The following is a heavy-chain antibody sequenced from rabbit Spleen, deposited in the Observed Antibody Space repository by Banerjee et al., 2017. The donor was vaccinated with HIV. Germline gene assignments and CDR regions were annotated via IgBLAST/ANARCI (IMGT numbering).Heavy chain of an antibody. D-gene: IGHD8-1*01. J-gene: IGHJ6*01. CDR2: IYAGSSGTT. Sequence: QEQLVESGGGLVQPEGSLTLTCTASGFTFSAYWMCWVRQAPGKGPEWIACIYAGSSGTTYYANWAKGRFTISKTSSTTVTLQMTSLTAADTATYFCARDTGSSFSSYGMDLWGPGTLVTVS. CDR1: GFTFSAYW. CDR3: ARDTGSSFSSYGMDL. V-gene: IGHV1S45*01.